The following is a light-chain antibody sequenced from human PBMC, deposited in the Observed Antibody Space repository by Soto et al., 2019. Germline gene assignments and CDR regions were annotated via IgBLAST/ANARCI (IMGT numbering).Light chain of an antibody. CDR2: GNS. V-gene: IGLV1-40*01. CDR1: TSNIGATYD. Sequence: SVLTQPPSASGTPGQRVTISCSGSTSNIGATYDVHWYQQLPGTAPKLLIYGNSNRPSGVPDRFSGSKSGTSASLAITGLQAEDEADYYCQSYDSSMTASYDFATGTKVTV. J-gene: IGLJ1*01. CDR3: QSYDSSMTASYD.